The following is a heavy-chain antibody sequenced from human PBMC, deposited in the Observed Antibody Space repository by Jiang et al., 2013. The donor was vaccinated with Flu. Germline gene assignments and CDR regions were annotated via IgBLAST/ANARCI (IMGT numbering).Heavy chain of an antibody. D-gene: IGHD4-17*01. CDR1: GDTFSYS. V-gene: IGHV1-69*01. CDR2: NIPIFGTV. Sequence: EVKKPGSSVKVSCKASGDTFSYSISWVRQAPGQGLEWMGGNIPIFGTVNYAQKFQGRLTLTADESTSTAYMELSRLRFEDTAVYYCARGRGYGEYDFDFWGQGTLVTVSS. CDR3: ARGRGYGEYDFDF. J-gene: IGHJ4*02.